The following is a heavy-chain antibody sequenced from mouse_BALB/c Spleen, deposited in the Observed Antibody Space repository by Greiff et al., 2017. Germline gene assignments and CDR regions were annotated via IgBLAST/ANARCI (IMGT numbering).Heavy chain of an antibody. J-gene: IGHJ3*01. CDR1: GYTFTSYW. CDR2: IYPSDSYT. D-gene: IGHD4-1*01. CDR3: TRLGAGAY. Sequence: QVQLKQPGAELVRPGASVKLSCKASGYTFTSYWINWVKQRPGQGLEWIGNIYPSDSYTNYNQKFKDKATLTVDKSSSTAYMQLSSPTSEDSAVYYCTRLGAGAYWGQGTLVTVSA. V-gene: IGHV1-69*02.